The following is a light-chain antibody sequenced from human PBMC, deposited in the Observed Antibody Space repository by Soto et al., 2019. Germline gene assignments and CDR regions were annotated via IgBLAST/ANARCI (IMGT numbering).Light chain of an antibody. CDR2: AAS. Sequence: DIQMTQSPSTLSASIGDRVTITCRASQTTNNYLNWYQLKPGKAPKLLIYAASTLQTGVPSRFTGSGPGTDFTLTIISLQPEDYATYFCQQSYSMPYAFGPGTKVDNK. CDR1: QTTNNY. J-gene: IGKJ2*01. CDR3: QQSYSMPYA. V-gene: IGKV1-39*01.